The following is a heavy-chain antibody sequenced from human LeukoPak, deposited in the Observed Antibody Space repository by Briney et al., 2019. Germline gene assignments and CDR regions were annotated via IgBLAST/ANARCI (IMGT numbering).Heavy chain of an antibody. CDR1: GFILNDYG. J-gene: IGHJ3*02. V-gene: IGHV3-33*01. Sequence: GGSLRLSCAASGFILNDYGMHWVRQAPGKGLEWVAVIWYDGSNKYYADSVKGRFTISRDNSKNTLYLQMNSLRAEDTAVYYCARDWSIDAFDIWGQGTMVTVSS. CDR2: IWYDGSNK. CDR3: ARDWSIDAFDI.